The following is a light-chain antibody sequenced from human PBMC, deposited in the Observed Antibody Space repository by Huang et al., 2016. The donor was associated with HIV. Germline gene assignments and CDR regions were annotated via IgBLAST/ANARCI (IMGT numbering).Light chain of an antibody. V-gene: IGKV3-15*01. J-gene: IGKJ1*01. CDR3: QQYNNWPPWT. Sequence: EIVMTQSPATLSVSPGERATLSCRASQSVSSNLAWYQQKPGQGPRLLIYGASTRATGIPARFSGSGSGKEFTLTISRLQSEDFAVYYWQQYNNWPPWTFGQGTKVEIK. CDR2: GAS. CDR1: QSVSSN.